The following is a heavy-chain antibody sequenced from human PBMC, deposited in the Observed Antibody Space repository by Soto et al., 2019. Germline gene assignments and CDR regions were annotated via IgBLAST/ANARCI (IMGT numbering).Heavy chain of an antibody. Sequence: VQLVESGGGVVQPGRSLRLSCAASGLTFSRYARHWVRQAPGKGLEWVAVIIYDGSNKHYADSVQGRFTISRDNSKNTLYLQMNSLRAEDTAVYYCAAELGNTGYDGHDYWGQGTLVTVSS. CDR2: IIYDGSNK. CDR3: AAELGNTGYDGHDY. J-gene: IGHJ4*02. V-gene: IGHV3-30*04. CDR1: GLTFSRYA. D-gene: IGHD5-12*01.